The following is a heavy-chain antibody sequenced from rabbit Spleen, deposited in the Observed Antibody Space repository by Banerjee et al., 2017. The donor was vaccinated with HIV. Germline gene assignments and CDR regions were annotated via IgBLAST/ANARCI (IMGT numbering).Heavy chain of an antibody. CDR1: GFAFSSYG. V-gene: IGHV1S47*01. CDR3: ARGPPYAGYAGYGYVYLNL. Sequence: QEQLVESGGGLVQPGGSLKLSCKASGFAFSSYGVSWVRQAPGKGLEWIGYIDPVFGITYYANWVNGRFTISSHNAQNTLFLQLNSLTAADTATYFCARGPPYAGYAGYGYVYLNLWGPGTLVTVS. J-gene: IGHJ4*01. CDR2: IDPVFGIT. D-gene: IGHD6-1*01.